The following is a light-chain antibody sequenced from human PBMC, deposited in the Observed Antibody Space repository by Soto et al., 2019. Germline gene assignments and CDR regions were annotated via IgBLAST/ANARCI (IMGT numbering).Light chain of an antibody. CDR3: SSYTSSSTLV. J-gene: IGLJ2*01. Sequence: QSALTQPASVSGSPGQSITISRTGTSSDVGGYNYVSWYQQHPGKAPKLMIYDVSNRPSGVSNRFSGSKSGNTASLTISGLQSEDEAEYYCSSYTSSSTLVFGGGTKLTGL. V-gene: IGLV2-14*01. CDR1: SSDVGGYNY. CDR2: DVS.